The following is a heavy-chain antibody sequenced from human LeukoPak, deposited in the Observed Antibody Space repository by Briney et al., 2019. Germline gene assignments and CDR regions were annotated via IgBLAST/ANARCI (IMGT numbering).Heavy chain of an antibody. Sequence: GGFLKLWFAASGFNLSSYWMSWFVYSSAKGLERLSNIKQDGSEKYYVDSVKGRFTISRANAKNSLYLQMNSLRAEDTAVYYCARDIIQSREGGATRYWGQGTLVTVSS. CDR1: GFNLSSYW. J-gene: IGHJ4*02. CDR2: IKQDGSEK. V-gene: IGHV3-7*01. CDR3: ARDIIQSREGGATRY. D-gene: IGHD1-26*01.